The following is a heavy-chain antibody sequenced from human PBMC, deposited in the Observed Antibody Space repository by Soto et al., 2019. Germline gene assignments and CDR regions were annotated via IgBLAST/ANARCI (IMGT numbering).Heavy chain of an antibody. CDR1: GLTVGSSA. V-gene: IGHV3-23*01. CDR2: LSGDGKAT. D-gene: IGHD3-3*01. J-gene: IGHJ5*02. CDR3: ARITRS. Sequence: EVRLLESGGGLVQPGGSLRLSCAASGLTVGSSAMTWVRQAPGKGLEWISSLSGDGKATYYADSVKGRFTISRDISKNTLFLQMDSLRFEDTAIYFCARITRSWGQGTLVTVSS.